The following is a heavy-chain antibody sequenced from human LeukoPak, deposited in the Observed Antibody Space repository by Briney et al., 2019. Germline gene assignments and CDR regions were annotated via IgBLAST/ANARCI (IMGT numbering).Heavy chain of an antibody. V-gene: IGHV4-59*01. D-gene: IGHD2-15*01. CDR2: IYYSGST. CDR1: GGSISSYY. CDR3: ARVHKGLIV. Sequence: SETLSLTCTVSGGSISSYYWSWIRQPPGKGLEWIGYIYYSGSTNYNPSLKSRVTISVDTSKNQFSLKLSSVTAADTAVYYRARVHKGLIVWGQGTLVTVSS. J-gene: IGHJ4*02.